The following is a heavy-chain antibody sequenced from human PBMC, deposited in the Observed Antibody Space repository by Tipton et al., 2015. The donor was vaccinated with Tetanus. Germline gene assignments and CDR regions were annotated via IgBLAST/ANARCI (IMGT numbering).Heavy chain of an antibody. CDR2: FSNSGTG. CDR1: GGSMGSDS. CDR3: ARDNMGSLEY. Sequence: TLPLTCSVSGGSMGSDSWGWIRQPPGKGLEWIGYFSNSGTGNYNPSLKSRVTLSVDMSKGQVSLKLSSVSTADTAVYYCARDNMGSLEYWGQGILVTVSS. J-gene: IGHJ4*02. V-gene: IGHV4-59*01.